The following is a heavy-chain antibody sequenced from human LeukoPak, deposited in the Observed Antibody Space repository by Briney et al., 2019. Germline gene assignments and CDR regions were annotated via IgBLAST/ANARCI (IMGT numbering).Heavy chain of an antibody. D-gene: IGHD4-17*01. Sequence: SETLSLTCTVSGGSISSSSYYWGWIRQPPGKGLEWIGSIYYSGSTYYNPSLKSRVTISVDTSKNQFSLKLSSVTAADTAVYCCASFEDYGDPIFDYWGQGTLVTVSS. CDR1: GGSISSSSYY. CDR3: ASFEDYGDPIFDY. J-gene: IGHJ4*02. CDR2: IYYSGST. V-gene: IGHV4-39*01.